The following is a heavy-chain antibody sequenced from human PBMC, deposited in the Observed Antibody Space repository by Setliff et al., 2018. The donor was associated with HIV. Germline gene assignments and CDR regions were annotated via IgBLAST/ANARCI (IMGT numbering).Heavy chain of an antibody. J-gene: IGHJ5*02. Sequence: ASVKVSCKTSGYMFKDYGISWVRQAPGQGLEWMGWISGYDGVPKFPQNMEDRVTMTTDTSTATVYMELRSLRSDDTAVYYCARGGSITLINYFDPWGQGTQVTVSS. CDR3: ARGGSITLINYFDP. V-gene: IGHV1-18*01. CDR1: GYMFKDYG. D-gene: IGHD3-10*01. CDR2: ISGYDGVP.